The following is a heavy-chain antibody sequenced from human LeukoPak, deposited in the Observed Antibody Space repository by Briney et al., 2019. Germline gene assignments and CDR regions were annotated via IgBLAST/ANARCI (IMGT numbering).Heavy chain of an antibody. CDR3: ARGAGWYGN. J-gene: IGHJ4*02. CDR2: IRYSGTT. D-gene: IGHD6-19*01. CDR1: GGSITSDY. Sequence: SETLSLTCTVSGGSITSDYWSWIRQPPGKGLEWIAYIRYSGTTNYNPSLKSRVTISLDTSKNQFSLKLTSVTAADTAVYYCARGAGWYGNWGQGTLVTVSS. V-gene: IGHV4-59*01.